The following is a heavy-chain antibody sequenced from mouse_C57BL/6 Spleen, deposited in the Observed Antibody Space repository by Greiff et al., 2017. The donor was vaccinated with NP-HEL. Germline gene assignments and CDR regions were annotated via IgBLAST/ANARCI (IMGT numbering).Heavy chain of an antibody. CDR3: ARDYYYDGSSPYYAMDY. Sequence: VESGASVKISCKASGYAFSSSWMNWVKQRPGKGLEWIGRIYPGDGDTNYNGKFKGKATLTADKSSSTAYMQLSSLTSEDSAVYFCARDYYYDGSSPYYAMDYWGQGTSVTVSS. V-gene: IGHV1-82*01. D-gene: IGHD1-1*01. J-gene: IGHJ4*01. CDR2: IYPGDGDT. CDR1: GYAFSSSW.